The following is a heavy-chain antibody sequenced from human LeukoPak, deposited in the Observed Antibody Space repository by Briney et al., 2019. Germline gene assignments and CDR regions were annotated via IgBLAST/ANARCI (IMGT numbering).Heavy chain of an antibody. CDR3: ARELLWFGELWGEAFDI. D-gene: IGHD3-10*01. CDR2: ISSSSSYI. V-gene: IGHV3-21*01. J-gene: IGHJ3*02. CDR1: GFTFSSYS. Sequence: GGSLRLSCAASGFTFSSYSMNWVRQAPGKGLEWVSSISSSSSYIYYADSVKGRFTISRDNAKNSLYPQMNSLRAEDTAVYYCARELLWFGELWGEAFDIWGQGTMVTVSS.